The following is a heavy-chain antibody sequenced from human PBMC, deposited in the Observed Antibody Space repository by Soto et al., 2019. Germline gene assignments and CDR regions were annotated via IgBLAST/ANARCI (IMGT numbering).Heavy chain of an antibody. CDR2: IYDTESA. Sequence: QVQLQESGPGLVKPSQTLSLTCSVSGESISSGGYDWSCIRHLPGKGLEWIGYIYDTESAYYNPSLKSRVSISMDTSENHFAMRLTSVTAADSAVYYCARASSSSSAADYCVQGLQVTVST. CDR3: ARASSSSSAADY. J-gene: IGHJ4*02. CDR1: GESISSGGYD. V-gene: IGHV4-31*03. D-gene: IGHD6-6*01.